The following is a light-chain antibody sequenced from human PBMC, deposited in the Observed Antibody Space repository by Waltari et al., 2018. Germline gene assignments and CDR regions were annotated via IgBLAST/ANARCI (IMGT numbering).Light chain of an antibody. CDR3: YSGDDSGNQEV. V-gene: IGLV3-10*01. CDR1: ALPKKY. CDR2: EDT. Sequence: SYELTQPPSVSVSPGQTARITCSGDALPKKYVYWYQQKSAQAPGLGIYEDTERPSGNPARFSGSSSGKMATLTISGAQVEDEADYYCYSGDDSGNQEVFGGGTKLTVL. J-gene: IGLJ2*01.